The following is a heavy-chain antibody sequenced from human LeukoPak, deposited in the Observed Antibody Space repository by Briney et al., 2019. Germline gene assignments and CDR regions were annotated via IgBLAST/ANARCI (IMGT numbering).Heavy chain of an antibody. J-gene: IGHJ4*02. V-gene: IGHV3-21*01. CDR2: ISSSSSYI. CDR3: ARDPLSRSVWYSTDY. D-gene: IGHD2-21*01. CDR1: GFTFSSYS. Sequence: GGSLRLSCAASGFTFSSYSMNWVRQAPGKGLEWVSSISSSSSYIYYADPVKGRFTISRDNAKNSLYLQMNSLRAEDTAVYYCARDPLSRSVWYSTDYWGQGTLVTVSS.